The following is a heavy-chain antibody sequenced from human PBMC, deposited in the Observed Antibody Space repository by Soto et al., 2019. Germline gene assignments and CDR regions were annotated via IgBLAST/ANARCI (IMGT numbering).Heavy chain of an antibody. CDR3: TRQTTVIPYYFDY. V-gene: IGHV3-73*01. Sequence: GGSLRLSCAASGFTFSNAWINWVRQAPGKGLEWVGRIRSKANSYATAYAASVKGRFTISRDDSKNTAYLQMNSLKTEDTAVYYCTRQTTVIPYYFDYWGQGTLVTVSS. CDR1: GFTFSNAW. CDR2: IRSKANSYAT. D-gene: IGHD4-17*01. J-gene: IGHJ4*02.